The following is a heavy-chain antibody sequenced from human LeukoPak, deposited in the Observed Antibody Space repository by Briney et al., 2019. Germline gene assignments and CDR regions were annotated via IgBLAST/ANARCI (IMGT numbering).Heavy chain of an antibody. J-gene: IGHJ4*02. CDR3: ARDPPYYYDSSGYPTPAYYFDY. D-gene: IGHD3-22*01. Sequence: ASVKVSCKASGYTFTSYGISWVRQAPGQGLEWMGWISAYNGNTNYAQKLQGRVTMTTDTSTSTAYMELRSLRSDDTAVYYCARDPPYYYDSSGYPTPAYYFDYWGQGTLVTVSS. V-gene: IGHV1-18*01. CDR2: ISAYNGNT. CDR1: GYTFTSYG.